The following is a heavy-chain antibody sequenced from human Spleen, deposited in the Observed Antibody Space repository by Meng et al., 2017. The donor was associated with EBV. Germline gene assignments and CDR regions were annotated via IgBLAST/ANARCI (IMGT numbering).Heavy chain of an antibody. CDR2: TPHDGSNK. V-gene: IGHV3-30-3*01. CDR3: ARDFAGYSTSWFRWFDP. D-gene: IGHD6-13*01. Sequence: QVQLVESGGGVVQPGRSLRLSCAASGFTFSSFTMHWVRQAPGKGLEWVAGTPHDGSNKYYAHSVKGRFTISRDNSRNILYMQMNSLRVEDTALYYCARDFAGYSTSWFRWFDPWGQGTLVTVSS. J-gene: IGHJ5*02. CDR1: GFTFSSFT.